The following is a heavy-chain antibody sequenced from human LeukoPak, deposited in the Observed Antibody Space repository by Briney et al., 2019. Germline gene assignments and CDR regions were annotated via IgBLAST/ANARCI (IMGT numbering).Heavy chain of an antibody. Sequence: PSETLSLTCTVSGGSISSYYWSWIRQPPGKGLEWIGYIYYSGSTNYNPSLKSRVTISVDTSKNQFSLKLSSVTAADTAVYYCARDLGAGVWFDLWGQGTLVTVSS. CDR2: IYYSGST. J-gene: IGHJ5*02. CDR1: GGSISSYY. V-gene: IGHV4-59*01. D-gene: IGHD6-19*01. CDR3: ARDLGAGVWFDL.